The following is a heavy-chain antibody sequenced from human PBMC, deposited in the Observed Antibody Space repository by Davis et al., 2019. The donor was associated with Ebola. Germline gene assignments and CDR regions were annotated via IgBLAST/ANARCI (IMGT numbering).Heavy chain of an antibody. Sequence: MPSETLSLTCTVSGGSISSYYWSWIRQPPGKGLEWIGEINHSGSTNYNPSLKSRVTISVDTSKNQFSLKLSSVTAADTAVYYCARHPGAWGQGTLVTVSS. CDR2: INHSGST. CDR3: ARHPGA. D-gene: IGHD4-17*01. V-gene: IGHV4-34*01. CDR1: GGSISSYY. J-gene: IGHJ5*02.